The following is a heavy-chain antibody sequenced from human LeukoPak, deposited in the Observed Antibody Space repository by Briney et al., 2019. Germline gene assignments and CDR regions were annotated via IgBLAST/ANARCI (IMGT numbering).Heavy chain of an antibody. CDR3: ARVPQDSSGYYGAFDI. Sequence: GGSLRLSCAASGFTFSSYSMNWVRQAPGKGLEWVSSISSSSSYIYYADSVKGRFTISGDNAKNSLYLQMNSLRAEDTAVYYCARVPQDSSGYYGAFDIWGQGTMVTVSS. CDR2: ISSSSSYI. V-gene: IGHV3-21*01. CDR1: GFTFSSYS. J-gene: IGHJ3*02. D-gene: IGHD3-22*01.